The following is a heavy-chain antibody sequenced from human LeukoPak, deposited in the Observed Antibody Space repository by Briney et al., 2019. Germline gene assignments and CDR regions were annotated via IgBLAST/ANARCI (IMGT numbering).Heavy chain of an antibody. V-gene: IGHV5-51*01. Sequence: GESLKISCKGSGYSFSGYWVGWVRQMPGEDLEWMGIIYPDDSQTSYSPSFQGQVTISADKSINTAYLQWSSLKASDTAMYYCARFGSATFSAVLWDKWGQGTLVTVSS. D-gene: IGHD1-26*01. CDR1: GYSFSGYW. J-gene: IGHJ4*02. CDR3: ARFGSATFSAVLWDK. CDR2: IYPDDSQT.